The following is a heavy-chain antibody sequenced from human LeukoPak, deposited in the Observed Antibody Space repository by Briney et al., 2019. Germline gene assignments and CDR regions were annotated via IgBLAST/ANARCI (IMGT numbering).Heavy chain of an antibody. CDR3: AKNLMIRGPPGE. V-gene: IGHV3-13*04. CDR1: GFSFSSYD. J-gene: IGHJ4*02. Sequence: GGSLRLSCAASGFSFSSYDMHWVRQATGKGLEWVSAIGTAGDTYYPDSVKGRFTISRDNSKNTVFLQMNSLRAEDTAVFYCAKNLMIRGPPGEWGQGTLVTVSS. CDR2: IGTAGDT. D-gene: IGHD3-10*01.